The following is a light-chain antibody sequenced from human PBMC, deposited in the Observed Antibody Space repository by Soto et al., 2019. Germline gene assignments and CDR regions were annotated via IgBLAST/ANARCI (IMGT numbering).Light chain of an antibody. V-gene: IGKV3-20*01. CDR1: QSVSSSY. CDR2: GAS. J-gene: IGKJ4*01. CDR3: KQDGLT. Sequence: EIVLTQSPGTLSLSPGERATLSCRASQSVSSSYLAWYQQKPGQAPRLLIYGASSRATGIPDRFSGSGSGTDFTLTISRLEPEDFAVYYCKQDGLTFGGGTKVDIK.